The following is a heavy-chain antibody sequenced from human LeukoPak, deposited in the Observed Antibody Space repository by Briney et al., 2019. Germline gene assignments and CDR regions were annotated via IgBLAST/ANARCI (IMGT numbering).Heavy chain of an antibody. Sequence: ASVKVSCTVSGYTLTELSMHWVRQAPGKGHEWMGGFDPEDGETIYTQKFQGRVTMTEDTSTDTAYMELSSLRSEDTAVYYCATDFGEAMVRGVITPGAFDYWGQGTLVTVSS. CDR2: FDPEDGET. J-gene: IGHJ4*02. D-gene: IGHD3-10*01. CDR1: GYTLTELS. CDR3: ATDFGEAMVRGVITPGAFDY. V-gene: IGHV1-24*01.